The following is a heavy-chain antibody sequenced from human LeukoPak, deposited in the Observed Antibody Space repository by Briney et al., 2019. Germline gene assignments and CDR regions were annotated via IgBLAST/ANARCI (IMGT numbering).Heavy chain of an antibody. CDR3: ARGGGTVFGVIND. CDR2: IHPSSDGT. D-gene: IGHD3-3*01. V-gene: IGHV1-2*02. Sequence: ASVKASCKASGYTFTNYYIHWVRQAPGQGLEWMGWIHPSSDGTIYAQKFQGRVTMTRDTSINTAYMEMSRLRSDDTAVCYCARGGGTVFGVINDWGQGTLVTVS. CDR1: GYTFTNYY. J-gene: IGHJ4*02.